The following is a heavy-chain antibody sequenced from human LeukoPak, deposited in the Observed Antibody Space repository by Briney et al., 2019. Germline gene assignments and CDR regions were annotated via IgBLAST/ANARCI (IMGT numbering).Heavy chain of an antibody. CDR2: IYYSGST. CDR3: ARGYSSGWYVDY. J-gene: IGHJ4*02. D-gene: IGHD6-19*01. CDR1: GGSISSYY. V-gene: IGHV4-59*01. Sequence: SETLSLTCTVSGGSISSYYWSWIRQPPGKGLEWIGYIYYSGSTNYNPSLKSRVTISVDTSKNQFSLKLSSVTAADTAVYYCARGYSSGWYVDYWGQGTLVTVSS.